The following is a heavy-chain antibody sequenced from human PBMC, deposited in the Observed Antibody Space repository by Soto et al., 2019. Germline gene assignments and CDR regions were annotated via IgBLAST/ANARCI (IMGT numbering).Heavy chain of an antibody. CDR3: AKAGYCSGGSCYGYYYYGMDV. D-gene: IGHD2-15*01. CDR2: ISGSGGST. CDR1: GFTFSSYA. Sequence: EVQLLESGGGLVQPGGSLRLSCAASGFTFSSYAMSWVRQAPGKGLEWVSAISGSGGSTYYADSVKGRFTISRDNSKNTLYLQMNSLRAEDTAVYYCAKAGYCSGGSCYGYYYYGMDVWGQGTTVTVSS. J-gene: IGHJ6*02. V-gene: IGHV3-23*01.